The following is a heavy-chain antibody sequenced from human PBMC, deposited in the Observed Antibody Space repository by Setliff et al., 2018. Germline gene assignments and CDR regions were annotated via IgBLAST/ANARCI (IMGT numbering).Heavy chain of an antibody. Sequence: SETLSLTCTVAGGSLGSNPSFWGWVRQPPGKGLEWIGSMYYNGDTYYNPSLKSQVTMSVDTSRNQFSLKLSSVTAADTAVYYCARRDSTGYYGYSFDFWGQGTLVTVSS. V-gene: IGHV4-39*01. D-gene: IGHD3-22*01. CDR3: ARRDSTGYYGYSFDF. J-gene: IGHJ4*02. CDR1: GGSLGSNPSF. CDR2: MYYNGDT.